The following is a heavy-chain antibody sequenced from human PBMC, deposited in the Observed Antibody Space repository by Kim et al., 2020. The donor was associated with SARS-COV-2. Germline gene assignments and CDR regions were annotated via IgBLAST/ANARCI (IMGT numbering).Heavy chain of an antibody. J-gene: IGHJ4*02. D-gene: IGHD3-10*01. CDR2: IKQDGSEK. V-gene: IGHV3-7*01. Sequence: GGSLRLSCAASGFTFSSYWMHWVRQAPGKGLEWVANIKQDGSEKYYVDSVKGRFTISRDNAKNSLYLQMNSLRAEDTAVYYCARAGGSYYFDYWGQGTLVTVSS. CDR1: GFTFSSYW. CDR3: ARAGGSYYFDY.